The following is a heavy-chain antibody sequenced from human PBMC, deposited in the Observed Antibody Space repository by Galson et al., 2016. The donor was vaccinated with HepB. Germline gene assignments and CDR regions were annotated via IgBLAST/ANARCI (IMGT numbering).Heavy chain of an antibody. CDR1: GFSFSSYA. CDR2: ISFDGNNK. Sequence: SLRLSCAASGFSFSSYAMHWVRQAPGEGLDWVASISFDGNNKLYAESVKGRFTVSRDNSKNTLFLQLNSLRLEDTAVFYCARGSPWVRRSSRAGVLARRAPSSWGQGTLVLVS. J-gene: IGHJ4*02. V-gene: IGHV3-30*04. CDR3: ARGSPWVRRSSRAGVLARRAPSS. D-gene: IGHD2-2*01.